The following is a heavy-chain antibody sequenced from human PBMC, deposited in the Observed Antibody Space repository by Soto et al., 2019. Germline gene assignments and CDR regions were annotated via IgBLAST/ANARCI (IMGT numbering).Heavy chain of an antibody. Sequence: QVQLVQSGAEVKEPGSSVKVSCKASGGTFNSDTINWVRQAPGQGLEWMGRINSILGISNYAQKFQGRIANTADKSTNSGYMELSSLRSEDTAVYYCARGPVRGMGGDSWGQGTLVTVSS. CDR3: ARGPVRGMGGDS. V-gene: IGHV1-69*02. D-gene: IGHD3-16*01. J-gene: IGHJ5*01. CDR2: INSILGIS. CDR1: GGTFNSDT.